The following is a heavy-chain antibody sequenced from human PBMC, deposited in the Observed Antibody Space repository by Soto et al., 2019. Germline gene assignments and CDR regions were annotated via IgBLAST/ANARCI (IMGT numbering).Heavy chain of an antibody. Sequence: SETLSLTCTVSGGSLSSGGHYWSWIRQHPGKGLEWIGHIYDSVNTYYSPSLRSRVTISADMSKNQFSLNLRSVTAADTAVYYCARVDHGGYFAILTDYWGQGTLVTVSS. V-gene: IGHV4-31*03. CDR1: GGSLSSGGHY. CDR2: IYDSVNT. CDR3: ARVDHGGYFAILTDY. D-gene: IGHD3-9*01. J-gene: IGHJ4*02.